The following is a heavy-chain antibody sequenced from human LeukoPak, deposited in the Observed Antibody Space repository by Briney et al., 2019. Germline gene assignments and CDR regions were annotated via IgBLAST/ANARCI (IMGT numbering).Heavy chain of an antibody. CDR3: AHIGYSSGWQTDDY. CDR2: IYYSGST. J-gene: IGHJ4*02. V-gene: IGHV4-39*07. CDR1: GGSISSSSYY. D-gene: IGHD6-19*01. Sequence: PSETLSLTCTVSGGSISSSSYYWGWIRQPPGKGLEWTGSIYYSGSTYYNPSLKSRVTISVDTSKNQFSLKLSSVTAADTAVYYCAHIGYSSGWQTDDYWGQGTLVTVSS.